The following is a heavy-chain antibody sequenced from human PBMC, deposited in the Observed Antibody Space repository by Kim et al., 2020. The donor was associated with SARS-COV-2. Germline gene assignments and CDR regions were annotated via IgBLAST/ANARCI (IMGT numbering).Heavy chain of an antibody. CDR1: GYTFTSYA. CDR2: INTNTGNP. J-gene: IGHJ6*02. CDR3: ARSRSPSMVRGFSIYYYGMDV. Sequence: ASVKVSCKASGYTFTSYAMNWVRQAPGQGLEWMGWINTNTGNPTYAQGFTGRFVFSLDTSVSTAYLQISSIKAEDTAVYYCARSRSPSMVRGFSIYYYGMDVWGQGTTVTVSS. D-gene: IGHD3-10*01. V-gene: IGHV7-4-1*02.